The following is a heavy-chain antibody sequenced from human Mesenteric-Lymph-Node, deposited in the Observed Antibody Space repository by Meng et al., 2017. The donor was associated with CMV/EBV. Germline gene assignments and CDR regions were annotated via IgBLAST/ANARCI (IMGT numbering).Heavy chain of an antibody. Sequence: VQVHRRGEGLLMPSETLSVSRAGYGGSFSGYYWTWIRHSPGKGLEWLGEINHSGSTTYNPSFTSRIIISADTSTNQTSLNMSSVPAADTAAYYCARGSSYDILTGYFDYWGQGALVTVSS. D-gene: IGHD3-9*01. J-gene: IGHJ4*02. V-gene: IGHV4-34*01. CDR1: GGSFSGYY. CDR2: INHSGST. CDR3: ARGSSYDILTGYFDY.